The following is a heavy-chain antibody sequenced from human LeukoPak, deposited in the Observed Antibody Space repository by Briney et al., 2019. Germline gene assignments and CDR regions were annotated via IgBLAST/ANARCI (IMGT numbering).Heavy chain of an antibody. J-gene: IGHJ5*02. CDR2: IYASGGT. Sequence: SETLSLTCTVSGGSISSYYWSWIRQPAGKGLEWIGRIYASGGTNYNPSLKSRLTISVDKSKNQFSLRLSSVTAADTAVYYCARSVGYCSSASCYVNWFDPWGQGTLVTISS. CDR3: ARSVGYCSSASCYVNWFDP. V-gene: IGHV4-4*07. CDR1: GGSISSYY. D-gene: IGHD2-2*01.